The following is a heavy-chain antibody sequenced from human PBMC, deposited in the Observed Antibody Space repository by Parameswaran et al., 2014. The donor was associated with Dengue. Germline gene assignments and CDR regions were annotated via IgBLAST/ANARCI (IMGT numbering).Heavy chain of an antibody. CDR2: ISGSGGST. J-gene: IGHJ6*04. Sequence: RWIRQPPGKGLEWVSAISGSGGSTYYADSVKGRFTISRDNSKNTLYLQMNSLRAEDTAVYYCAKDRRYNWNFDVWGKGTTVTVSS. V-gene: IGHV3-23*01. D-gene: IGHD1-7*01. CDR3: AKDRRYNWNFDV.